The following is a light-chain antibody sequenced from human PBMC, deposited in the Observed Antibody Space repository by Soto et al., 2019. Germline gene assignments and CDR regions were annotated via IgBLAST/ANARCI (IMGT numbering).Light chain of an antibody. CDR2: QDA. CDR1: KLGDXY. Sequence: SYELTQPPSVSVSPGQTAXISCSGDKLGDXYXXWYQQKPGQSPVLVIYQDAKRPSGIPERFSGSNSGNTATLTISGTQAMDEADYYCQVWDSSTGVVFGGGTKLTVL. CDR3: QVWDSSTGVV. V-gene: IGLV3-1*01. J-gene: IGLJ3*02.